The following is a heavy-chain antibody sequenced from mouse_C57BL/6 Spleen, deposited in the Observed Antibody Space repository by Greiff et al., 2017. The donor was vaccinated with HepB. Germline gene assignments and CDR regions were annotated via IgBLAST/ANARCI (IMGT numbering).Heavy chain of an antibody. J-gene: IGHJ4*01. CDR2: IDPSDSET. Sequence: VQLQQPGAELVRPGSSVKLSCKASGYTFTSYWMHWVKQRPIQGLEWIGNIDPSDSETHYNQKFKDKATLTVDKSSSTAYMQLSSLTSEDSAVYYGARCGASWAYAMDYWGQGTSVTVSS. CDR1: GYTFTSYW. CDR3: ARCGASWAYAMDY. V-gene: IGHV1-52*01. D-gene: IGHD4-1*01.